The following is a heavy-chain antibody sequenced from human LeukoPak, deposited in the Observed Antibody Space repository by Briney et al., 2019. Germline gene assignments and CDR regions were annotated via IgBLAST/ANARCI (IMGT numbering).Heavy chain of an antibody. Sequence: ASVKVSCKASGYTFISHYMHWVRQAPGQGLEWMGIINPGGGSASYAQKFQGRVTMTRDTSTSTVYMELSSLRSEDTAVYYCASDGYSSGWYVLDYWGQGTLVTVSS. V-gene: IGHV1-46*01. D-gene: IGHD6-19*01. CDR3: ASDGYSSGWYVLDY. CDR1: GYTFISHY. J-gene: IGHJ4*02. CDR2: INPGGGSA.